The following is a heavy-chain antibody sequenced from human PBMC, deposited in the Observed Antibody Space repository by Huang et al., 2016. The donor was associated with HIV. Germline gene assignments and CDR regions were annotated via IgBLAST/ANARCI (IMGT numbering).Heavy chain of an antibody. CDR2: ISYDGSKQ. CDR3: ARGSAGVLWFGEM. CDR1: GFTFSSYA. Sequence: QERLVESGGGVVQTGRSLRLSCAASGFTFSSYAMHWVRQAAGKGLGWVAVISYDGSKQHYVDSVKGRFTISRDNSKKMLYLQMNSLRMGDTAVYYCARGSAGVLWFGEMWGQGTLVTVSS. V-gene: IGHV3-30*04. D-gene: IGHD3-10*01. J-gene: IGHJ4*02.